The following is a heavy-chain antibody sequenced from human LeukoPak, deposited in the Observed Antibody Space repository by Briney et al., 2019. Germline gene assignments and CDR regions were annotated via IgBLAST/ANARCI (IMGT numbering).Heavy chain of an antibody. CDR1: GFTFSSYS. Sequence: PGGSLRLSCAASGFTFSSYSMSWVRQAPGQGLELVSVIYRGGSTKYADSVKGRFTISRDNSKNTLYLQMNSLRAEDTAVYYCARDQPSDSGDAFDIWGQGTMVTVSS. J-gene: IGHJ3*02. CDR2: IYRGGST. D-gene: IGHD3-3*01. V-gene: IGHV3-53*01. CDR3: ARDQPSDSGDAFDI.